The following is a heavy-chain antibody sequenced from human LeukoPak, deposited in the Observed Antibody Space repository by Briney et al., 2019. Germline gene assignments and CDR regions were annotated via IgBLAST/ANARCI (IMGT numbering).Heavy chain of an antibody. CDR2: ISSSGKNA. CDR1: GFNFRDAA. D-gene: IGHD6-13*01. J-gene: IGHJ2*01. CDR3: AKAIAAPVWYFDL. Sequence: GGSLRLSCVVSGFNFRDAAMTWVRQAPGKGLEWVALISSSGKNAYYGDSVKGRFTISRDNSDNTLSLHMNSLRVEDTAIYYCAKAIAAPVWYFDLWGRGTLVTVSS. V-gene: IGHV3-23*01.